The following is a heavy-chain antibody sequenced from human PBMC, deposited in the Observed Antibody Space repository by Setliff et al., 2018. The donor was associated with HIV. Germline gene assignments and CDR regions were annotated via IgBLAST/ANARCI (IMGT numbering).Heavy chain of an antibody. CDR1: GFTFSHAW. Sequence: PGESLKLSCAASGFTFSHAWMTWVRQAPGKGLEWVGRIKTKSDGETADYAAPVKGRFTISRDDSKNTLYLQMNSLKNEDTAVYYCTTNLPRPEALRQSGVDPWGQGALVTVSS. J-gene: IGHJ5*02. CDR3: TTNLPRPEALRQSGVDP. V-gene: IGHV3-15*01. CDR2: IKTKSDGETA. D-gene: IGHD3-10*01.